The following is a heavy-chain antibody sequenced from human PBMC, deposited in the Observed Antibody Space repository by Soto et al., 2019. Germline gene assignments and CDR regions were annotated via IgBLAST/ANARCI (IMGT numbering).Heavy chain of an antibody. J-gene: IGHJ4*02. CDR3: ERAWGWQLAY. D-gene: IGHD6-6*01. CDR2: IKQDGSEK. Sequence: PGGSLRLSCAASGFTCINYGRSWVRQAPGKGLEWVANIKQDGSEKRYVDSVKGRFTISRDNAENSLFLQMDSLRAEDTAVYYCERAWGWQLAYWGQGTVVTVSS. CDR1: GFTCINYG. V-gene: IGHV3-7*01.